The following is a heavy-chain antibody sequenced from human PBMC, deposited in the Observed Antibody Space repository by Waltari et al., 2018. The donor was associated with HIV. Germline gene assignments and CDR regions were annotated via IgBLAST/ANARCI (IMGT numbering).Heavy chain of an antibody. Sequence: QVQLVQSGAEVKKPGASVKVSCKASGYTFTSYAMHWVRQAPGQRLEWMGWINAGNGNTKYSQKFQGRVTITRDTSASTAYMELSSLRSEDTAVYYCARGPPTYYYDSSGYYYGYWGQGTLVTVSS. J-gene: IGHJ4*02. CDR3: ARGPPTYYYDSSGYYYGY. CDR2: INAGNGNT. CDR1: GYTFTSYA. D-gene: IGHD3-22*01. V-gene: IGHV1-3*01.